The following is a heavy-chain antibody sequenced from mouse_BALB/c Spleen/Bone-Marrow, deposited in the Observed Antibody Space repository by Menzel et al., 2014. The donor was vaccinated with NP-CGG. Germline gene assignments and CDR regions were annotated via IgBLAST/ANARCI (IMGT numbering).Heavy chain of an antibody. D-gene: IGHD1-1*02. CDR2: IRNKANGYTT. J-gene: IGHJ3*01. Sequence: EVQGVESGGGLVQPGGSLRLSCATSGFTFTDYYMSWVRQPPGKALEWLGFIRNKANGYTTEYSASVKGRFTISRDNSESVRYLQMNALRAEGGAAYDCGSLACDGSGAWFGYWGQGTLVTVSA. V-gene: IGHV7-3*02. CDR3: GSLACDGSGAWFGY. CDR1: GFTFTDYY.